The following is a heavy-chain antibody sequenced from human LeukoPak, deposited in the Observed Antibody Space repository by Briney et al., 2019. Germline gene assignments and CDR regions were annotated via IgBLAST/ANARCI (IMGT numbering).Heavy chain of an antibody. Sequence: ASVKVSCKSSGYSFTSYSMRWVRQAPGQGLEWMGIINPTDGSASYAQKFQGRVTMTRDMSTSTVYMDLRSLRSDDRAVYFCARGHGSGSTNWFDPWGQGTLVTVSS. V-gene: IGHV1-46*01. CDR1: GYSFTSYS. J-gene: IGHJ5*02. CDR2: INPTDGSA. D-gene: IGHD3-10*01. CDR3: ARGHGSGSTNWFDP.